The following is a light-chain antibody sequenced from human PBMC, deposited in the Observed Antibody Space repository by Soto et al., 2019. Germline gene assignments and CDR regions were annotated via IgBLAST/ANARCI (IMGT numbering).Light chain of an antibody. CDR3: QQYNGYPLT. V-gene: IGKV1-5*01. J-gene: IGKJ4*01. CDR2: DVS. Sequence: DIQMTQSPSTLSASVGDRVTITCRASQTLRTWLAWYQQKPGKAPKLLIYDVSILQSGVPSRFSGSGSGTEFTLTISSLQPDVFATYYCQQYNGYPLTFGGGTKVDIK. CDR1: QTLRTW.